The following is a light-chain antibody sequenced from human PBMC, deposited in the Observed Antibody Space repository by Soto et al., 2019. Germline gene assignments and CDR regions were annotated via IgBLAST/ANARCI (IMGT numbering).Light chain of an antibody. CDR2: ATS. Sequence: DIQMTQSPSSVSASVGDRVTITFRASQDIISWLAWYQQKPGKAPKLLIYATSSLQSGVPSRFSGSGSGTDFTLTISSLQPEDFATYYCQQANSFPITFGQGTRLEIK. V-gene: IGKV1-12*01. CDR1: QDIISW. J-gene: IGKJ5*01. CDR3: QQANSFPIT.